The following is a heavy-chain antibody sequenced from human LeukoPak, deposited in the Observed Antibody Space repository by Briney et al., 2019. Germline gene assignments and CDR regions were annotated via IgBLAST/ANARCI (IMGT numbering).Heavy chain of an antibody. CDR1: GFTFSSYA. J-gene: IGHJ4*02. Sequence: PGGSLRLSCAASGFTFSSYAMSWVRQAPGKGLEWVSAISGSGGSTYYADSVKGRFTISRDNSKNTLYLQMNSLRVEDMAIYYCAKDGILGYSGPQKFDSWGQGTLVTVSS. V-gene: IGHV3-23*01. D-gene: IGHD1-26*01. CDR2: ISGSGGST. CDR3: AKDGILGYSGPQKFDS.